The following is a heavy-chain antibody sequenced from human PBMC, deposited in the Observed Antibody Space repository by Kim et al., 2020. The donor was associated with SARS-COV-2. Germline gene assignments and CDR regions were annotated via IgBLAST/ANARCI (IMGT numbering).Heavy chain of an antibody. V-gene: IGHV5-10-1*01. J-gene: IGHJ6*02. Sequence: GESLKISCNSSGYNFTTYWISWVRQMPGKGLEWMGRIDPSDSYTNYSPSFQGHITISGDKSISTAYLQWSSLKASDTAIYYCATDVRGGVRATLPLYYYYVMDVWGQGTTVTVSS. D-gene: IGHD3-10*02. CDR3: ATDVRGGVRATLPLYYYYVMDV. CDR1: GYNFTTYW. CDR2: IDPSDSYT.